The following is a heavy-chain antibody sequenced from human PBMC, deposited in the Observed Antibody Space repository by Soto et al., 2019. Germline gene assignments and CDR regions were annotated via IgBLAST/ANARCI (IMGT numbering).Heavy chain of an antibody. Sequence: GGALRLSCAASGFSLNDYTLNWVRRAPGKGLEWVSSISGSGYISYADSLRGRVTISRDNAKKSLYLQIISLRAEDAAVYYCARDCSGATCFPGMDVWGLGTTVTASS. J-gene: IGHJ6*02. V-gene: IGHV3-21*01. CDR3: ARDCSGATCFPGMDV. D-gene: IGHD2-15*01. CDR2: ISGSGYI. CDR1: GFSLNDYT.